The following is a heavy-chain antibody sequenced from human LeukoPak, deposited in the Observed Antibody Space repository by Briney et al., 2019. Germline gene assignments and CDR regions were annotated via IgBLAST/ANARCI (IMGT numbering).Heavy chain of an antibody. Sequence: PSETLSLTCAVSGGSISSGGYSWSWIRQPPGKGLEWIGYIYYSGTTYYNPSLKSRTIISVDTSKNQFSLKLRSVTAADTAMYYCARIPLISPGKNWFDPWSQGTLVTVSS. D-gene: IGHD3/OR15-3a*01. CDR3: ARIPLISPGKNWFDP. V-gene: IGHV4-30-4*07. CDR1: GGSISSGGYS. J-gene: IGHJ5*02. CDR2: IYYSGTT.